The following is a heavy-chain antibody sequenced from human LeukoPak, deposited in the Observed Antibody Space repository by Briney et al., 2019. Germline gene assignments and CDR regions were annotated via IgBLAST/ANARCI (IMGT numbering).Heavy chain of an antibody. D-gene: IGHD4-17*01. CDR2: IKNDGSDK. J-gene: IGHJ4*02. CDR3: ASDWGDGDRFDF. V-gene: IGHV3-7*01. Sequence: GGSLRLSCAASGFTFSNYWMSWVRQAPGKGLEWVANIKNDGSDKYYVDSVKGRFTISRDNTQNSLYLQMNSLRAADTAVYYCASDWGDGDRFDFWGQGTLVTVSS. CDR1: GFTFSNYW.